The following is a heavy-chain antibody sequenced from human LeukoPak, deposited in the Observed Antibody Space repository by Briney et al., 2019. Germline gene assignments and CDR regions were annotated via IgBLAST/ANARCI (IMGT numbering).Heavy chain of an antibody. Sequence: SETLSLTCIVSGGSISSYYWGWIRQPPGKGLEWIANIYHTGSAHYNPSLKSRVTISVDTSKNQFSLKLSSVTAADTAVYYCARYCTSTTCILRGFDYWGQGTLVTVSS. CDR2: IYHTGSA. CDR1: GGSISSYY. D-gene: IGHD2-2*01. CDR3: ARYCTSTTCILRGFDY. J-gene: IGHJ4*02. V-gene: IGHV4-59*08.